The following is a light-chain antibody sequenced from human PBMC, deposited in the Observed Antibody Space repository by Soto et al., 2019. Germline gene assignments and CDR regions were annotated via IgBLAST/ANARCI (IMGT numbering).Light chain of an antibody. CDR3: QSYDSTLSARYV. CDR2: DDS. J-gene: IGLJ1*01. Sequence: QSALTQPPSVSGAPGQRVTISCTGISSNIGAGYDLHWYQHLPGTAPKLLIYDDSNRPSGVPDRFSGSRSGTSASLAITGLQAEDEGDYYCQSYDSTLSARYVFGNGTKVSVL. CDR1: SSNIGAGYD. V-gene: IGLV1-40*01.